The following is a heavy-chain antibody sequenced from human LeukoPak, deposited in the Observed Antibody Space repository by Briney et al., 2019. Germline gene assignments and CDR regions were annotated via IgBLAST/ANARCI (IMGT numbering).Heavy chain of an antibody. CDR3: ARPILSYGNWYFDL. CDR2: IYPGDSDT. V-gene: IGHV5-51*01. Sequence: GESLKISCKGSGYSFTSYWIGWVGQLPGKGLEWMGIIYPGDSDTRYSPSFQGQVTISADKSISTAYLQWSSLKASDTAMYYCARPILSYGNWYFDLWGRGTLVTVSS. D-gene: IGHD1-26*01. CDR1: GYSFTSYW. J-gene: IGHJ2*01.